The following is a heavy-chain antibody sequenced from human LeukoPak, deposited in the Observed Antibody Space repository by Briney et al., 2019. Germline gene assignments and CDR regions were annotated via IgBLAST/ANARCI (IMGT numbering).Heavy chain of an antibody. V-gene: IGHV3-49*04. Sequence: PGGSLRFSCAASGFIFSIYGMHWVRQAPGKGLEWVGFIRRKASGATTEYAASVKGRFTISRDDSKSIAYLQMNSLKTEDTAVYYCSNIYYYYSWGYSYWGQGALVTVAS. CDR2: IRRKASGATT. CDR3: SNIYYYYSWGYSY. CDR1: GFIFSIYG. D-gene: IGHD3-22*01. J-gene: IGHJ4*02.